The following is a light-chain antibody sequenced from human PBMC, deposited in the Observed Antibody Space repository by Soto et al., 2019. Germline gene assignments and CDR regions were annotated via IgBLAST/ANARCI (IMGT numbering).Light chain of an antibody. Sequence: EIVLTQSPGTLSLSPGERATLSCRASQRVSSSYLAWYQQKPGQAPRLLIYGASSRATGIPDRFSGSGSGTDFTLTISRLEPEDFAVYYCQQYDTSPFTFGPGTKVDIK. CDR2: GAS. CDR1: QRVSSSY. CDR3: QQYDTSPFT. J-gene: IGKJ3*01. V-gene: IGKV3-20*01.